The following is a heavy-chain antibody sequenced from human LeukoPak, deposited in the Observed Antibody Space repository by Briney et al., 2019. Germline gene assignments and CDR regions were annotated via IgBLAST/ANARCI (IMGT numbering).Heavy chain of an antibody. V-gene: IGHV3-48*04. CDR2: ISSSGSTI. CDR1: GFTFSSYA. D-gene: IGHD5-12*01. J-gene: IGHJ6*02. CDR3: ARRDGYNSQNYYYGMDV. Sequence: GGSLRLSCAASGFTFSSYAMSWVRQAPGKGLEWVSYISSSGSTIYYADSVKGRFTISRDNAKNSLYLQMNSLRAEDTAVYYCARRDGYNSQNYYYGMDVWGQGTTVTVSS.